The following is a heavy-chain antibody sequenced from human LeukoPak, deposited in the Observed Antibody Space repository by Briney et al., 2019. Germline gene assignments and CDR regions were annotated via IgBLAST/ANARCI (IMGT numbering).Heavy chain of an antibody. Sequence: ASVKVSCKVSGYTFTSYGISWVRQAPGQGLEWMGWISAYNGNTNYAQKLQGRVTMTTDTSTSTAYMELRSLRSDDTAVYYCARDGVGTITIFPYYFDYWGQGTLVTVSS. V-gene: IGHV1-18*01. CDR2: ISAYNGNT. CDR3: ARDGVGTITIFPYYFDY. J-gene: IGHJ4*02. CDR1: GYTFTSYG. D-gene: IGHD3-9*01.